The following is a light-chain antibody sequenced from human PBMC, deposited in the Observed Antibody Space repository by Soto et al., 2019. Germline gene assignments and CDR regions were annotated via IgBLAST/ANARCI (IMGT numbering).Light chain of an antibody. CDR3: QQYNNWPPWT. CDR1: QSVGGN. Sequence: EIVMTQSPATLSVSPGERATLSCRASQSVGGNLAWYQQKPGQPPRLLIYAASSRPTGIPARFSGSGSGTEFTLTISSLQSEDFAGYYCQQYNNWPPWTFGQGTKVEIQ. CDR2: AAS. J-gene: IGKJ1*01. V-gene: IGKV3-15*01.